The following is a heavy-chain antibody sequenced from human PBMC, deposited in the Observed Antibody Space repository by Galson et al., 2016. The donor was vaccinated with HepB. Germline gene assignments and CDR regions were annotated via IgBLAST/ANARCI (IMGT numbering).Heavy chain of an antibody. Sequence: SVKVSCKASGGTFSSYAISWVRQAPGQGLEWMGRIIPILGIANYAQKFQGRVTITADKSTSTAYMELSSLRPEDTAVYYCARGLESSGWEDAFDIWGQGTMVTVSS. CDR3: ARGLESSGWEDAFDI. V-gene: IGHV1-69*04. CDR1: GGTFSSYA. J-gene: IGHJ3*02. D-gene: IGHD6-19*01. CDR2: IIPILGIA.